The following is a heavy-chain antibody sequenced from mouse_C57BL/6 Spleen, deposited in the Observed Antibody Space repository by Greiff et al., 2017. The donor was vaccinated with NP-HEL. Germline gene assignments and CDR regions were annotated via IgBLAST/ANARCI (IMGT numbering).Heavy chain of an antibody. CDR1: GYSITSGYY. V-gene: IGHV3-6*01. D-gene: IGHD3-2*02. CDR2: LSYDGSN. J-gene: IGHJ4*01. Sequence: EVQLQESGPGLVKPSQSLSLTCPVTGYSITSGYYWNWIRQFPGNKLEWMGYLSYDGSNNYNPSLKNRISITRDTSKNQFFLKLNSVTTEDTATYYCARAPSDSAGMDYWGQGTSVTVSS. CDR3: ARAPSDSAGMDY.